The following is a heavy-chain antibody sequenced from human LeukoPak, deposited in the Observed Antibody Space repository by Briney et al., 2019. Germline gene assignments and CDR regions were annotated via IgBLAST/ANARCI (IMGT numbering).Heavy chain of an antibody. V-gene: IGHV4-39*07. CDR3: ARRARGYRYGYYYYYMDV. J-gene: IGHJ6*03. CDR1: GGSISSSSYY. Sequence: SETLSLTCTVSGGSISSSSYYWGWIRQPPGKGLEWIGSIYYSGSTYYNPSLKSRVTISVDTSKNQFSLKLSSVTAADTAVYYCARRARGYRYGYYYYYMDVWGKGTTVTVSS. D-gene: IGHD5-18*01. CDR2: IYYSGST.